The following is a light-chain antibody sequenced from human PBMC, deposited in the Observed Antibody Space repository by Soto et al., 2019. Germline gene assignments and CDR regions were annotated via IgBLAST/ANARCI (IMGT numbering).Light chain of an antibody. CDR3: QQYNNWPPYT. CDR1: QSVSSD. J-gene: IGKJ2*01. V-gene: IGKV3-15*01. Sequence: EIVMTQSPATLSVSPGERATLSCRASQSVSSDLAWYQQKLGQAPRLLIYGASTRATCIPARFSGSGSGTEFTLTISSLQSEDFAVYYCQQYNNWPPYTFGQGTKLEIK. CDR2: GAS.